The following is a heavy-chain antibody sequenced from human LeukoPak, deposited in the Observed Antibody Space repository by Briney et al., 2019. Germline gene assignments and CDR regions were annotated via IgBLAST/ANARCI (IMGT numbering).Heavy chain of an antibody. V-gene: IGHV3-7*01. CDR2: IKQDGNEK. CDR1: GFTFSSYW. D-gene: IGHD1-1*01. CDR3: ARDVGWDSSLVTTTRSDY. J-gene: IGHJ4*02. Sequence: PGGSLRLSCAASGFTFSSYWMNWVRQAPGKGLEWVANIKQDGNEKYYVDSVKGRFTISRDNAKNSLFLQMNSLRAEDTAVYYCARDVGWDSSLVTTTRSDYWGQGTLVTVSS.